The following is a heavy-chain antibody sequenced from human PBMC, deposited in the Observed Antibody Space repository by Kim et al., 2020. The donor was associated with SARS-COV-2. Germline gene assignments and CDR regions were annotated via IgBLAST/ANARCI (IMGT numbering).Heavy chain of an antibody. J-gene: IGHJ4*02. CDR2: ISGSGGST. CDR3: AKDPSYYDSSGSRGDY. Sequence: GGSLRLSCAASGFTFSSYAMSWVRQAPGKGLEWVSAISGSGGSTYYADSVKGRFTISRDNSKNTLYLQMNSLRAEDTAVYYCAKDPSYYDSSGSRGDYWGQGTLVTVSS. CDR1: GFTFSSYA. D-gene: IGHD3-22*01. V-gene: IGHV3-23*01.